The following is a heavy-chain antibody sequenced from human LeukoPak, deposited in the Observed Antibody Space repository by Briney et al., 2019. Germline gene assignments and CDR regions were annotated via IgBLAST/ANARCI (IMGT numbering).Heavy chain of an antibody. V-gene: IGHV1-2*04. CDR3: ARNRDYYDSSGLFDY. CDR2: INPNSGGT. Sequence: GASVKVSCTASGYTFIGYYMHWVRQAPGQGLEWMGWINPNSGGTNYAQKFQGWVTMTRDTSISTAYMELSRLRSDDTAVYYCARNRDYYDSSGLFDYWGQGTLVTVSS. CDR1: GYTFIGYY. D-gene: IGHD3-22*01. J-gene: IGHJ4*02.